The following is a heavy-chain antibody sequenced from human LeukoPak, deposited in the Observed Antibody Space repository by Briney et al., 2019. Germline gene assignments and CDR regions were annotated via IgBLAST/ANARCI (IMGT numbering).Heavy chain of an antibody. V-gene: IGHV4-30-4*08. J-gene: IGHJ5*02. CDR2: IYYSGST. CDR1: GGSISSGDYY. CDR3: ARRNTIFGVVIQNWFDP. Sequence: SETLSLTCTVSGGSISSGDYYWSWIRQPPGKGLEWVGYIYYSGSTYYNPSLKSRVTISVDTSKNQFSLKLSSVTAADTAVYYCARRNTIFGVVIQNWFDPWGQGTLVTVSS. D-gene: IGHD3-3*01.